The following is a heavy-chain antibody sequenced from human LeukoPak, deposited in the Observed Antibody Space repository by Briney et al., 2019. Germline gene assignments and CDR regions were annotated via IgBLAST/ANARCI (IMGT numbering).Heavy chain of an antibody. J-gene: IGHJ3*02. CDR3: ARVGCSGGSCYRSRGAFDI. CDR1: GGSISSYY. CDR2: IYYSGST. V-gene: IGHV4-59*12. Sequence: PSETLSLTCTVSGGSISSYYWSWIRQPPGKGLEWIGYIYYSGSTYYNPSLKSRVTISVDTSKNQFSVKLSSVTAADTAVYYCARVGCSGGSCYRSRGAFDIWGQGTMVTVSS. D-gene: IGHD2-15*01.